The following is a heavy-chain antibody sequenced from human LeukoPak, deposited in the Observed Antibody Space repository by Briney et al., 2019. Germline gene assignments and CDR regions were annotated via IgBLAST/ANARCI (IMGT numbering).Heavy chain of an antibody. CDR2: IYYSGSA. D-gene: IGHD6-25*01. J-gene: IGHJ4*02. CDR1: GGSISDYS. CDR3: ARAGGVKTAALDLDY. Sequence: SETLSLTCTVSGGSISDYSWSWIRQPPGKGREWIGNIYYSGSANHNPSLKSRVTIPRDTSKNQFSLKLTSVTTADTAVYYCARAGGVKTAALDLDYWGQGTLVTVSS. V-gene: IGHV4-59*01.